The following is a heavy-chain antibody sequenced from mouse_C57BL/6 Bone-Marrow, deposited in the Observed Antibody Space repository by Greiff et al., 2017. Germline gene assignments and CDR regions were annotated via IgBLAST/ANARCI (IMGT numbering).Heavy chain of an antibody. CDR3: VRAFAY. V-gene: IGHV10-1*01. CDR1: GFSFNTYA. Sequence: EVQLVESGGGLVQPKGSLKLSCAASGFSFNTYAMNWVRQAPGKGLEWVARIRNKSNNYATYYAESVKDRFTISSDDSESMLYLQMHILKTEDTAMYYCVRAFAYWGQGTLVTVSA. J-gene: IGHJ3*01. CDR2: IRNKSNNYAT.